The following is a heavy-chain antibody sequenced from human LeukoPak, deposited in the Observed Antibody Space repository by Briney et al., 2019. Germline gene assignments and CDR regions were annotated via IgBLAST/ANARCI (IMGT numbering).Heavy chain of an antibody. CDR2: INPNSGGT. Sequence: ASVKVSCKASGYTFTCYYMHWVRQAPGQGLEWMGWINPNSGGTNYAQNFQGRVTMTRDTSISTAYMELSRLRSDDTAVYYCARFYDILTGYIDYWGQGTLVTVSS. D-gene: IGHD3-9*01. J-gene: IGHJ4*02. V-gene: IGHV1-2*02. CDR1: GYTFTCYY. CDR3: ARFYDILTGYIDY.